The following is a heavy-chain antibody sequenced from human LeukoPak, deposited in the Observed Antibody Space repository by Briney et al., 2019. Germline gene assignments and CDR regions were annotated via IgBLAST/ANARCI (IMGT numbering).Heavy chain of an antibody. CDR1: GYTFTCYG. D-gene: IGHD3-22*01. CDR2: ISAYNGNT. J-gene: IGHJ4*02. V-gene: IGHV1-18*01. Sequence: ASVKVSCKASGYTFTCYGISWVRQAPGQGLEWMGWISAYNGNTNYAQKLQGRVTMTTDTSTSTAYMELRSLRSDDTAVYYCARQTYYYDSSGYYYSRVVDYWGQGTLVTVSS. CDR3: ARQTYYYDSSGYYYSRVVDY.